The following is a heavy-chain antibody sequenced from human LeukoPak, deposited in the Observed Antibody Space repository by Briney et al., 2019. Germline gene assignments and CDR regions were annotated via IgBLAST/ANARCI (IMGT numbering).Heavy chain of an antibody. CDR1: EFTFSNFA. J-gene: IGHJ3*02. D-gene: IGHD3-22*01. V-gene: IGHV3-23*01. CDR3: AKDLLQTFFFDSSGYYSDAFGM. CDR2: ISGSGDDT. Sequence: PGGSPRLSCAASEFTFSNFAMSWVRQAPGKGLEWVSTISGSGDDTYYADSVKGRFTISRDNSKNTLSLHMNTLKAEDTAVYYCAKDLLQTFFFDSSGYYSDAFGMWGQGTMVTVS.